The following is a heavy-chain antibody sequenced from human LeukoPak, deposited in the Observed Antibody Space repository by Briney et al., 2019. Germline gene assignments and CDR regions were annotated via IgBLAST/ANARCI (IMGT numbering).Heavy chain of an antibody. CDR1: GGSISSSSYY. J-gene: IGHJ4*02. CDR3: ASRLGSYFGYFDY. CDR2: IYYSGST. D-gene: IGHD1-26*01. V-gene: IGHV4-39*01. Sequence: SETLSLTCTVSGGSISSSSYYWGWIRQPPGKGLVWIGSIYYSGSTYYNPSLKSRVTISVDTSKNQFSLKLSSVTAADTAVYYCASRLGSYFGYFDYWGQGTLVTVSS.